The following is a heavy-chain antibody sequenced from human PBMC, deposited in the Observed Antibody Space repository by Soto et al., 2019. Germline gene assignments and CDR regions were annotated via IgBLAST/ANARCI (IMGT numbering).Heavy chain of an antibody. CDR1: GFTFTNYG. V-gene: IGHV3-21*01. Sequence: EVQLLESGGGLVRPGGSLTLSCAVSGFTFTNYGINWVRQAPGKGLEWVSSVSKSDSTYYSESVKGRFTISRDNARNSVSLQMDNLRAEDTAVYYCTREDSIIIPAVADFWGQGTLVTVSS. J-gene: IGHJ4*02. D-gene: IGHD6-19*01. CDR2: VSKSDST. CDR3: TREDSIIIPAVADF.